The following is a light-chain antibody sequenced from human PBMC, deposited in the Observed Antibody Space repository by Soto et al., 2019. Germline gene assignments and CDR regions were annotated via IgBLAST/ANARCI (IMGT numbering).Light chain of an antibody. Sequence: EVVLTQSPGTLSLSPGARVTLSCRASQFVSSTYLAWYQQRPGQAPRLLIYGASSRATGIPDRFSGGGSETDSTLTISRLESEDSAVYYCQQYGISPFTFGGGTKVDIK. CDR1: QFVSSTY. J-gene: IGKJ4*01. CDR3: QQYGISPFT. V-gene: IGKV3-20*01. CDR2: GAS.